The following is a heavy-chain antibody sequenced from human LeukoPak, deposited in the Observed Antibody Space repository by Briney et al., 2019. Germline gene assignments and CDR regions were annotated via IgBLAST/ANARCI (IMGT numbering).Heavy chain of an antibody. V-gene: IGHV1-8*03. D-gene: IGHD1-26*01. CDR3: ARVFGGSYSAAFDI. CDR1: GYTFTSYD. J-gene: IGHJ3*02. CDR2: MNPNSGNT. Sequence: ASVKVSCKASGYTFTSYDINWVRQATGQGLEWMGWMNPNSGNTGYAQKFQGRVTITRNTSISTAYMELSSLRSEDTAVYYCARVFGGSYSAAFDIWGQGTMVTVSS.